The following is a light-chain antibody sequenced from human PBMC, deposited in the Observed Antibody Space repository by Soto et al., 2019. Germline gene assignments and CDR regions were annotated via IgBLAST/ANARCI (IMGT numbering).Light chain of an antibody. V-gene: IGKV1-17*03. J-gene: IGKJ2*01. Sequence: DTQMTQSPSAMSASVGDRVTITCRASRDITNYVAWFQQKPGQVPKRLIYAASSLHRGVPSRFSGSGSGTEFTLTISSLQPEDFATYYCLQHNTYPHTFGQGPSWRSN. CDR3: LQHNTYPHT. CDR1: RDITNY. CDR2: AAS.